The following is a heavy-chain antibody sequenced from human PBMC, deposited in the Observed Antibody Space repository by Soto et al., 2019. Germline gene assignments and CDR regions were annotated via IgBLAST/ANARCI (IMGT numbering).Heavy chain of an antibody. J-gene: IGHJ4*02. CDR1: GGSISSGGYS. D-gene: IGHD1-26*01. CDR3: ARGRESNSWYFNY. Sequence: PSETLSLTCAVSGGSISSGGYSWSWIRQPPGKGLEWIGYIYHSGSTYYNPSLKSRVTISVDRSKNQFSLKLSSVTAADTAVYYCARGRESNSWYFNYWGQGALVTVSS. CDR2: IYHSGST. V-gene: IGHV4-30-2*01.